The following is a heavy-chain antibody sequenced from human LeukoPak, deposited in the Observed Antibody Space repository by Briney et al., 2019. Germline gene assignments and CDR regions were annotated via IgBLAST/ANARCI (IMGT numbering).Heavy chain of an antibody. V-gene: IGHV4-59*01. D-gene: IGHD6-13*01. J-gene: IGHJ5*02. CDR1: GGSISSYY. Sequence: SETLSLTCTVSGGSISSYYWSWIRQPPGKGLEWIGYIYYSGCTNYNPSLKSRVTISVDTSKNQFSLKLSSVTAADTAVYYCARGANTLRGYSSSPTTFDPWGQGTLVTVSS. CDR2: IYYSGCT. CDR3: ARGANTLRGYSSSPTTFDP.